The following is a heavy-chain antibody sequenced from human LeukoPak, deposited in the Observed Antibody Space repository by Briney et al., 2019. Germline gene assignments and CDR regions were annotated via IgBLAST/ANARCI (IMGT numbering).Heavy chain of an antibody. D-gene: IGHD3-3*01. J-gene: IGHJ4*02. Sequence: ASVKVSCKASGYTFTSYGISWVRQAPGQGLEWMGWISAYNGNTNYAQKLQGRVTMTTDTSASTAYMELSSLRSEDTAVYYCASGTTYYDFWSGYHTGWFWGQGTLVTVSS. CDR3: ASGTTYYDFWSGYHTGWF. CDR1: GYTFTSYG. CDR2: ISAYNGNT. V-gene: IGHV1-18*01.